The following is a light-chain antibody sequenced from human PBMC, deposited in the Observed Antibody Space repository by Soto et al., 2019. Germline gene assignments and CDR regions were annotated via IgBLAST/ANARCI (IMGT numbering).Light chain of an antibody. CDR1: SSDVGGYNY. V-gene: IGLV2-8*01. CDR3: SAYAGSTFV. CDR2: EVT. Sequence: QSVLTQPPSASGSPGQSVTISCTGTSSDVGGYNYVSWYQQHPGKEPKVMINEVTKRPSGVPDRFSGSKSGNTASLTVFGLQAEDESDYYCSAYAGSTFVFGTGTKVTVL. J-gene: IGLJ1*01.